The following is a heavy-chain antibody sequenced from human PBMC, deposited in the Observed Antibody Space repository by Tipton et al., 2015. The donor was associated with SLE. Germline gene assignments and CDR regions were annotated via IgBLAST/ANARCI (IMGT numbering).Heavy chain of an antibody. J-gene: IGHJ4*02. V-gene: IGHV3-7*01. D-gene: IGHD3-16*01. CDR2: IHQDEGEK. CDR3: ARDGRGDFDY. CDR1: GFTFPDYS. Sequence: SLRLSCTASGFTFPDYSLSWFRQAPGKGLEWVANIHQDEGEKSYVDSVKGRFTISRDNAKNSLYLQMNRLRVEDTAVYYCARDGRGDFDYWGQGTLVTVSS.